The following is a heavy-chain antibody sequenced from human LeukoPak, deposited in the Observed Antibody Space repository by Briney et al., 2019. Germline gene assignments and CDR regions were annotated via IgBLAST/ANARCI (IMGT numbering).Heavy chain of an antibody. Sequence: SETLSLTCTVSGGSVSSGSYYWTWIRQPPGKGLEWIGYIYYSGSTNYNPSLKSRVTISVDTSKNQFSLKLSSVTAADTAAYYCARDDYSSGRSDYGGQETLDTVSS. J-gene: IGHJ4*02. D-gene: IGHD6-19*01. CDR2: IYYSGST. V-gene: IGHV4-61*01. CDR1: GGSVSSGSYY. CDR3: ARDDYSSGRSDY.